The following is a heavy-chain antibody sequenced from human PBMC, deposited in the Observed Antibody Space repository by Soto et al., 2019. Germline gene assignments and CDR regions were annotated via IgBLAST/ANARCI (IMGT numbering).Heavy chain of an antibody. V-gene: IGHV3-23*01. J-gene: IGHJ4*02. Sequence: EVVLLQSGGGLEQPGSSLRLSCAASGFTVTIFDMNWVRQVPGKGLEWVSMISPTGDATYYGDSWRRRCTISRDSSRNIFNVQMDRLGVDDAAIYYCTRESRMPLEQWGQGSRVTVS. CDR3: TRESRMPLEQ. D-gene: IGHD3-10*01. CDR2: ISPTGDAT. CDR1: GFTVTIFD.